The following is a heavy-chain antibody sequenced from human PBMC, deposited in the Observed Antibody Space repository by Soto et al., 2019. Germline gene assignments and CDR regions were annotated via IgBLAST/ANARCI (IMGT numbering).Heavy chain of an antibody. CDR3: ARPSLPGAWGLFAY. Sequence: SETLSLTCTVSGGSISSYYWSWIRQPAGKGLEWIGRIYTSGSTNYSPSLKSRVTISVDTSRNHFSLKLTSVTAADTAVYYCARPSLPGAWGLFAYWGQGTLVTVYS. V-gene: IGHV4-4*07. CDR1: GGSISSYY. J-gene: IGHJ4*02. D-gene: IGHD1-26*01. CDR2: IYTSGST.